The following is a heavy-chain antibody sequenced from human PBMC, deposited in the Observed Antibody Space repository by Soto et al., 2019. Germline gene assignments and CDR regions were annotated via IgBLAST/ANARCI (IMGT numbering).Heavy chain of an antibody. D-gene: IGHD1-26*01. J-gene: IGHJ5*01. Sequence: EVQLMESGGGLVQPGESLRLSCVVSGLSLSAYALSWVRQAPGKGLEWVSADSGSGGTTYYADSVKGRFTISRDNSKNTLYLQMNGLRVEDTAKYFCAKDGRRVGPTLNWLDSWGQGTQVTVTS. CDR1: GLSLSAYA. V-gene: IGHV3-23*01. CDR2: DSGSGGTT. CDR3: AKDGRRVGPTLNWLDS.